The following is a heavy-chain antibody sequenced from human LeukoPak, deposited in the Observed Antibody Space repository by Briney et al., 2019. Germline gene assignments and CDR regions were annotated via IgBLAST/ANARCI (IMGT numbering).Heavy chain of an antibody. Sequence: SETLSLTCTVSGGSISSSSYYWGWSRQPPGKGLEWIGSIYYSGSTYYNPSLKSRVTISVDTSKNQFSLKLSSVTAADTAVYYCAGQRITMIVVSRSFDYWGQGTLVTVSS. CDR1: GGSISSSSYY. CDR2: IYYSGST. J-gene: IGHJ4*02. V-gene: IGHV4-39*01. D-gene: IGHD3-22*01. CDR3: AGQRITMIVVSRSFDY.